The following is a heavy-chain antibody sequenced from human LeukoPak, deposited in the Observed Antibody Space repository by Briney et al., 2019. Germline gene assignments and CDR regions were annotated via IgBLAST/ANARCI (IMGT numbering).Heavy chain of an antibody. CDR1: GFTFSSYE. CDR2: ISSSGSTI. V-gene: IGHV3-48*03. CDR3: AELGITMIGGV. Sequence: GGSLRLSCAASGFTFSSYEMNWVRQAPGKGLEWVSYISSSGSTIYYADSVKGRFTISRDNAKNSLYLQMNSLRVVDTAVYYCAELGITMIGGVWGEGTTVTISS. D-gene: IGHD3-10*02. J-gene: IGHJ6*04.